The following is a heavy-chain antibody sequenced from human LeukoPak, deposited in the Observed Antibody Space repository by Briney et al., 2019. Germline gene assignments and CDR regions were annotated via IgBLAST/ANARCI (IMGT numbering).Heavy chain of an antibody. CDR1: GFTFSSYA. J-gene: IGHJ4*02. Sequence: GGSLILSCAASGFTFSSYAMHWVRQAPGKGLEWVAVISYDGSNKYYADSVKGRFTISRDNSKNTLYLQMNSLRAEDTAVYYCARDGTVTTLDYWGQGTLVTVSS. CDR2: ISYDGSNK. CDR3: ARDGTVTTLDY. D-gene: IGHD4-17*01. V-gene: IGHV3-30-3*01.